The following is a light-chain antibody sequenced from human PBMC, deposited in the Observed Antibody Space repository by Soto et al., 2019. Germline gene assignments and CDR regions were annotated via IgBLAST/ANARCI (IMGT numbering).Light chain of an antibody. CDR2: DVS. J-gene: IGLJ1*01. V-gene: IGLV2-14*01. CDR1: SSDVGGYNY. Sequence: QSVLTQPASVSGSPGQSITISCTGTSSDVGGYNYVSWYLQHPDKAPKLMIYDVSTRPSGVSNRFSGSKSANTASLTISGLQTEDEADYYCSSYTTTSTYVFGTGTKVTVL. CDR3: SSYTTTSTYV.